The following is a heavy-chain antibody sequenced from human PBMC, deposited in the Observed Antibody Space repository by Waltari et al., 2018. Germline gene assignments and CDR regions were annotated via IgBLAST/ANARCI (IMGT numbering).Heavy chain of an antibody. CDR1: GFTFRSYA. CDR2: IYSGGST. J-gene: IGHJ4*02. CDR3: AKDMGIAARPAFDY. V-gene: IGHV3-23*03. D-gene: IGHD6-6*01. Sequence: EVQLLESGGGLVQPGGSLRLSCAASGFTFRSYAMSWVRQAPGKGLEWVSGIYSGGSTYYADSVKGRFTISRDNSKNTLYLQMNSLRAEDTAVYYCAKDMGIAARPAFDYWGQGTLVTVSS.